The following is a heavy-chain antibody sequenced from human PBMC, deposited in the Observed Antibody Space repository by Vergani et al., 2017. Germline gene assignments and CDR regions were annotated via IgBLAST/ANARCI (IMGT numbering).Heavy chain of an antibody. Sequence: QVQLVESGGGVVQPGRSLRLSCAASGFTFSSYGMHWVRQAPGKGLEWVAVISYDGSNKYYADSVKGRFTISRDNSKNTLYLQMNSLRAEDTAVYYCAKDPLRHPVTTGSIDYWGQGTLFTVSS. CDR3: AKDPLRHPVTTGSIDY. CDR1: GFTFSSYG. J-gene: IGHJ4*02. D-gene: IGHD4-11*01. V-gene: IGHV3-30*18. CDR2: ISYDGSNK.